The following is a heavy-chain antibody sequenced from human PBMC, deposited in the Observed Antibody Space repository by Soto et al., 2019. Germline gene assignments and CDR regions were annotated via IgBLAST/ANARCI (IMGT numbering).Heavy chain of an antibody. CDR1: GYTFDIYG. CDR3: ARDRSYYYESSGYPFDS. D-gene: IGHD3-22*01. V-gene: IGHV1-18*01. J-gene: IGHJ4*02. CDR2: ISADNGDT. Sequence: QVQLVQSGGEVRKPGASVKVSCKASGYTFDIYGISWVRQVPGQGPEWMGWISADNGDTKYAQKFQDRGIMTTDTSTSTAYMELRSLRSDDTAVYFCARDRSYYYESSGYPFDSWGQGTLVSVSS.